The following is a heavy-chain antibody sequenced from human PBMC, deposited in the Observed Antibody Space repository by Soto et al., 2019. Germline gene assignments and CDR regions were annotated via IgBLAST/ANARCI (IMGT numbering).Heavy chain of an antibody. Sequence: QVQLVESGGGVVQPGGSLRLSCVASGFTFSSHAMHWVRQAPGKGLEWVALISYDGSNKYYADSVKGRFTISRDNSKTTLYMQMNRLRAEDTAVYYCAKDLKYYYPSYAMDVWVRGTTVCVSS. V-gene: IGHV3-30*18. J-gene: IGHJ6*02. D-gene: IGHD1-26*01. CDR3: AKDLKYYYPSYAMDV. CDR1: GFTFSSHA. CDR2: ISYDGSNK.